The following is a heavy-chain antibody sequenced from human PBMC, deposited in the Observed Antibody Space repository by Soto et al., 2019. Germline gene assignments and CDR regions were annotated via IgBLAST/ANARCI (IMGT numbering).Heavy chain of an antibody. D-gene: IGHD1-26*01. J-gene: IGHJ4*02. Sequence: PSETLSLTCTVSGGSISSGDYYWSWIRQPPGKGLEWIAYIHYSGSTYYNPSLKSRVTISVDTSKNQFSLKLSSVTAADTAVYYCDTYRSSGSYFFDYWGQGILVTVSS. CDR3: DTYRSSGSYFFDY. CDR2: IHYSGST. CDR1: GGSISSGDYY. V-gene: IGHV4-30-4*01.